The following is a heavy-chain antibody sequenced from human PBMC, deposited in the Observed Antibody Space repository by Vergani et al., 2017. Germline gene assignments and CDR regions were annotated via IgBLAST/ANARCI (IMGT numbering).Heavy chain of an antibody. Sequence: QVQLQESGPGLVKPSQTLSLTCTVSGGSISSGGYYWSWLRQHPGKGLEWIGYIYYSGSTYYNPSLNSRVTISVDTSKKQFSLKLSSVTAADTAVYSCARLRLGLTGPSQAPAMDVWGEGTTVTVSS. CDR1: GGSISSGGYY. CDR2: IYYSGST. D-gene: IGHD3-9*01. CDR3: ARLRLGLTGPSQAPAMDV. J-gene: IGHJ6*04. V-gene: IGHV4-31*03.